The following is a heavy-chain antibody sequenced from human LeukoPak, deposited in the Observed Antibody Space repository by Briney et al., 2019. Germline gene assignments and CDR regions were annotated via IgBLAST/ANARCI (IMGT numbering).Heavy chain of an antibody. D-gene: IGHD2-2*01. CDR3: AKAGGSTSWRYYLDY. CDR1: GFTFSNYY. J-gene: IGHJ4*02. CDR2: ISSSGSTI. V-gene: IGHV3-11*01. Sequence: GGSLRLSCAASGFTFSNYYMSWIRQAPGKGLEWLSYISSSGSTIYYADSVKGRFTISRDNSKNTLYLQMNSLRAEDTAVYYCAKAGGSTSWRYYLDYWGQGTLVTVSS.